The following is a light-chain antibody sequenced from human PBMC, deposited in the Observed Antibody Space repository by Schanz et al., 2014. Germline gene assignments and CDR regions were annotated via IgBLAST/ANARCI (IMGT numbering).Light chain of an antibody. V-gene: IGKV3D-15*01. CDR1: QSVSSY. CDR3: QQYNNWPLT. J-gene: IGKJ5*01. Sequence: EIVLTQSPGTLSLSPGERATLSCRASQSVSSYLAWYQQKPGQAPRLLIYGASRRATGIPDRFSGSGSGTEFTLTISSLQSEDFAVYHCQQYNNWPLTFGQGTRLEIK. CDR2: GAS.